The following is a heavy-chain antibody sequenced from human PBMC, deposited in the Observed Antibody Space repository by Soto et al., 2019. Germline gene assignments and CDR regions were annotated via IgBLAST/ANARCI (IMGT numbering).Heavy chain of an antibody. D-gene: IGHD3-10*01. CDR3: ARDQRYYGSGSYYSDS. CDR1: GYVYISYG. J-gene: IGHJ4*02. CDR2: ISAYTGKA. V-gene: IGHV1-18*04. Sequence: QVQLVQSGPEVKKPGASVKVSCKTSGYVYISYGISWVRQAPGHGLEWVGWISAYTGKADYAQKFQGRVTMTTEPSTSPAFLELRSLRSDDTAVYYCARDQRYYGSGSYYSDSWGQGTLVTVSS.